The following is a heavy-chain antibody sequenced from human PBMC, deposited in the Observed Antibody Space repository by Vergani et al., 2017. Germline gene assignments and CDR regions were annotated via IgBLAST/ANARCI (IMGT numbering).Heavy chain of an antibody. Sequence: QVQLVQSGAEVKKPGSSVKVSCKASGGTFSSYAISWVRQAPGQGLEWMGGIIPIFGTANYAQKFQGRVTITADESTSTAYMEPSSLRSEDTAVYYCARGQDIVVVPAAFNWFDPWGQGTLVTVSS. CDR2: IIPIFGTA. CDR1: GGTFSSYA. D-gene: IGHD2-2*01. J-gene: IGHJ5*02. CDR3: ARGQDIVVVPAAFNWFDP. V-gene: IGHV1-69*01.